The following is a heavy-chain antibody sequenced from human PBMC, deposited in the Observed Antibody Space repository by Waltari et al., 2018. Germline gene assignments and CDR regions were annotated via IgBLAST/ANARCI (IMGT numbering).Heavy chain of an antibody. Sequence: EVQLLESGGGLVQPGGSLRLSCAASGFTFSSYAMSWVRQAPGKGLEWVSAIIGSGGSTYYADSVKGRFTISRDNSKNTLYLQMNSLRAEDTAVYYCAKVMGSGYERGAWFDPWGQGTLVTVSS. CDR2: IIGSGGST. CDR1: GFTFSSYA. CDR3: AKVMGSGYERGAWFDP. D-gene: IGHD5-12*01. V-gene: IGHV3-23*01. J-gene: IGHJ5*02.